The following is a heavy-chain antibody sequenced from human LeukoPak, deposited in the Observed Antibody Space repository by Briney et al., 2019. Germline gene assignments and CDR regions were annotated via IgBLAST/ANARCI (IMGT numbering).Heavy chain of an antibody. D-gene: IGHD2-15*01. V-gene: IGHV1-2*06. CDR3: ARGALYCSGGSCYSRVNYWYFDL. CDR2: INPNSGGT. J-gene: IGHJ2*01. Sequence: ASVKVSCKASGYTFTGYYMHWVRQAPAQGLEWMGRINPNSGGTNYAQKFQGRVTMTRDTSISTAYMELSRLRSDDTAVYYCARGALYCSGGSCYSRVNYWYFDLWGRGTLVTVSS. CDR1: GYTFTGYY.